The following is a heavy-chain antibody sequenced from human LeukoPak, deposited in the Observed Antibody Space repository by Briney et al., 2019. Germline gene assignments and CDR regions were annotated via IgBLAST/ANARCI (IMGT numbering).Heavy chain of an antibody. Sequence: ASVKVSCKASGGTFSSYAISWVRQAPGQGLEWMGRIIPIFGTANYAQKFQGRVTITTDESTSTAYMELSSLRSEDTAVYYRARDLGYSSGWYRYYFDYWGQGTLVTVSS. J-gene: IGHJ4*02. CDR2: IIPIFGTA. CDR3: ARDLGYSSGWYRYYFDY. D-gene: IGHD6-19*01. V-gene: IGHV1-69*05. CDR1: GGTFSSYA.